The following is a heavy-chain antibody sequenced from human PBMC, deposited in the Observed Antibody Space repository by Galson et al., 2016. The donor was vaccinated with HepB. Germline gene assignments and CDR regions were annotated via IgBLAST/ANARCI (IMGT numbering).Heavy chain of an antibody. CDR1: GFTFTSYW. D-gene: IGHD3-10*01. J-gene: IGHJ6*01. V-gene: IGHV3-74*01. CDR2: INSDGSST. Sequence: SLRLSCAASGFTFTSYWIHWVRQVPGEGLVWVSRINSDGSSTHYADSVKGRFTISRDNAKNTVYLHMNSLRVEDTAVYYCARVGVIPYYYYGMDVWGQGTMVIVSS. CDR3: ARVGVIPYYYYGMDV.